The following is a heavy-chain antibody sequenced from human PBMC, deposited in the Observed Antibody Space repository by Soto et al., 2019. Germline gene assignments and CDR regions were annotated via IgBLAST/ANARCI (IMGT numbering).Heavy chain of an antibody. D-gene: IGHD3-3*01. CDR2: IIPILGIA. CDR3: ARDLGSGVSPPGNWFDP. Sequence: SVKVSCKASGGTFSSYTISWVRQAPGQGLEWMGRIIPILGIANYAQKFQGRVTITADKSTSTAYMELSSLRSEDTAVYYCARDLGSGVSPPGNWFDPWGQGTLVTVSS. J-gene: IGHJ5*02. CDR1: GGTFSSYT. V-gene: IGHV1-69*04.